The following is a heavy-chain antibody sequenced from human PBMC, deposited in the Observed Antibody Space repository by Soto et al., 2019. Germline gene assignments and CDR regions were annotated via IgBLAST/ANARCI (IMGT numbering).Heavy chain of an antibody. CDR3: ERESEDLTSNFDY. CDR2: ISSTTNYI. V-gene: IGHV3-21*06. Sequence: XESLSLSCAASGFTFTRYSMNWVRQAPGKGLEWVSSISSTTNYIYYGDSMKGRFTISRDNAKNSLYLEMNSLRAEDTAVYYCERESEDLTSNFDYWGQGTLVTVSS. CDR1: GFTFTRYS. J-gene: IGHJ4*02.